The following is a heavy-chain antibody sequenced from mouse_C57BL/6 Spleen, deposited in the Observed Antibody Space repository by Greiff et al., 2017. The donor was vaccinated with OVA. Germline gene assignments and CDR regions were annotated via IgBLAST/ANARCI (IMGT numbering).Heavy chain of an antibody. D-gene: IGHD3-2*02. CDR2: INPGSGGT. J-gene: IGHJ4*01. CDR3: ARKGVRLGMDY. V-gene: IGHV1-54*01. CDR1: GYAFTNYL. Sequence: VQLQQSGAELVRPGTSVKVSCKASGYAFTNYLIEWVKQRPGQGLEWIGVINPGSGGTNYNEKFKGKATLTADKSSSTAYMQLSSLTSEDSAVYFCARKGVRLGMDYWGQGTSVTVSS.